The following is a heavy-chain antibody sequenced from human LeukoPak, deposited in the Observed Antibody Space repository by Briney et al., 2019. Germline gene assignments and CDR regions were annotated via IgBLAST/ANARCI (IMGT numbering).Heavy chain of an antibody. Sequence: SETLSLTCAVYGGSFSGYYWSWIRQPPGKGLEWIGEINHSGSTNYNPSLKSRVTISVDTSKNQFSLKLSSVTAADTAVYYCARTKYSSSWYVKLYYFDYWGQGTLVTASS. CDR3: ARTKYSSSWYVKLYYFDY. D-gene: IGHD6-13*01. J-gene: IGHJ4*02. CDR1: GGSFSGYY. CDR2: INHSGST. V-gene: IGHV4-34*01.